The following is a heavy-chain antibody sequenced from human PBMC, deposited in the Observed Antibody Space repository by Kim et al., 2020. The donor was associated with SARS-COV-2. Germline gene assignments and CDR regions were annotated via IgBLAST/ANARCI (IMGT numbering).Heavy chain of an antibody. D-gene: IGHD4-17*01. Sequence: SETLSLTCTVSGGSISSSSYYWGWIRQPPGKGLEWIGSIYYSGSTYYNPSLKSRVTISVDTSKNQFSLKLSSVTAADTAVYYCARCEGYGDYLYYFDYWG. CDR1: GGSISSSSYY. V-gene: IGHV4-39*01. CDR3: ARCEGYGDYLYYFDY. CDR2: IYYSGST. J-gene: IGHJ4*01.